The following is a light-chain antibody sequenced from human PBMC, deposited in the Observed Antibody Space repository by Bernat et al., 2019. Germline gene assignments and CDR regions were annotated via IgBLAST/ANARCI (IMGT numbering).Light chain of an antibody. CDR3: QQHESLPVT. Sequence: DIQMTQSPSSLSASVGDRVTITCQASQDISRYLNWYQHKSGKAPKLLIYDASILEMGVPSRFSGRGSGIEFSLTISSLQPADSAVYYCQQHESLPVTFGGGTKVEI. CDR1: QDISRY. V-gene: IGKV1-33*01. J-gene: IGKJ4*01. CDR2: DAS.